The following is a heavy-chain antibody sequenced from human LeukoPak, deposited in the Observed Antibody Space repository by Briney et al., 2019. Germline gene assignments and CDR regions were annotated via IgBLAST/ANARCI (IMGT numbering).Heavy chain of an antibody. Sequence: GGSLRLSCAASGFTFSSYAMHWVRQAPGKGLEWVAVISYDGSNKYYADSVKGRFTISRDNAKNTLYLQMNSLRAEDTAVYYCVGSYYYYYMDVWGKGTTVTISS. CDR2: ISYDGSNK. CDR1: GFTFSSYA. CDR3: VGSYYYYYMDV. J-gene: IGHJ6*03. V-gene: IGHV3-30*04.